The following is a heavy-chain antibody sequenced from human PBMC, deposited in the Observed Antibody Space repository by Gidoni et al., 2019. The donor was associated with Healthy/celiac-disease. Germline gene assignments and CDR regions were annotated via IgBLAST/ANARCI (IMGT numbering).Heavy chain of an antibody. D-gene: IGHD6-19*01. CDR1: GGSISSGGYY. Sequence: QVQLQESGPGLVKPSQTLSLTCTVSGGSISSGGYYWSWIRQHPGKGLEWIGYIYYSGSTYYNPSLKSRVTISVDTSKNQFSLKLSSVTAADTAVYYCARDSAGTIAVAGTEGSPYYFDYWGQGTLVTVSS. J-gene: IGHJ4*02. CDR3: ARDSAGTIAVAGTEGSPYYFDY. CDR2: IYYSGST. V-gene: IGHV4-31*03.